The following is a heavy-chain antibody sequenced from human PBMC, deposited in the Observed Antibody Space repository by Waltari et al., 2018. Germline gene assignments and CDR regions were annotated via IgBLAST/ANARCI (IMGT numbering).Heavy chain of an antibody. CDR2: ISPIFGTA. CDR1: GGTFSSYA. Sequence: QVQLVQSGAEVKKPGSSVKVSCKASGGTFSSYAISWVRQAPGQGLEWMGGISPIFGTANYAQKFQGRVTITTDESTSTAYMELSSLRSEDTAVYYCATVVVRGVRPTEYFQHWGQGTLVIVSS. CDR3: ATVVVRGVRPTEYFQH. J-gene: IGHJ1*01. V-gene: IGHV1-69*05. D-gene: IGHD3-10*01.